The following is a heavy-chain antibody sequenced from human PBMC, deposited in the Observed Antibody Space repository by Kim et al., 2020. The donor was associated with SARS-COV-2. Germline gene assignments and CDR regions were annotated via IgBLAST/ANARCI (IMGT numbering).Heavy chain of an antibody. J-gene: IGHJ3*02. V-gene: IGHV4-59*01. D-gene: IGHD4-4*01. Sequence: KSRVTISVDTSKNQFSRKLSSVTAADTAVYYCARDLRNRDGYSYDAFDIWGQGTMVTVSS. CDR3: ARDLRNRDGYSYDAFDI.